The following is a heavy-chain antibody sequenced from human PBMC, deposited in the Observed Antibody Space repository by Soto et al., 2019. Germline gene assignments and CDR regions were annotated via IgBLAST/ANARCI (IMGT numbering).Heavy chain of an antibody. CDR2: INDNGATT. J-gene: IGHJ4*02. CDR1: GFTFSDYW. CDR3: ARGRKYDVLTGYNDY. Sequence: EVELLESGGGLVQPGGSLRLSCEASGFTFSDYWMHWVRQVPGGGLVWVARINDNGATTRYADSVKGRFTVSRDNANSTMFLQMTSLTAEDTAIYYCARGRKYDVLTGYNDYWGQGTLVTVSS. V-gene: IGHV3-74*01. D-gene: IGHD3-9*01.